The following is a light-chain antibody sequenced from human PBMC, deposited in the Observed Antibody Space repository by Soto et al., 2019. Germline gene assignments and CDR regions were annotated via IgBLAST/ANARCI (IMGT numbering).Light chain of an antibody. J-gene: IGKJ3*01. CDR3: QQRSNI. CDR1: QSVTNNY. Sequence: EILLTRSPGTLSLSPVERATLSCRASQSVTNNYFAWYKQKPGQAPRLLIYGASNRATGIPARFSGSGSGTDFTLTTSSLEPEDFAVYYCQQRSNIFGPGTKVDI. V-gene: IGKV3-11*01. CDR2: GAS.